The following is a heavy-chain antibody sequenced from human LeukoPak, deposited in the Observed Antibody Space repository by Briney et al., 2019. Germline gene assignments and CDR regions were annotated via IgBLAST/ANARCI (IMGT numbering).Heavy chain of an antibody. V-gene: IGHV1-2*02. CDR3: ARESTSLRSWFDP. CDR2: INPNSGGT. J-gene: IGHJ5*02. CDR1: GYTFTGYY. D-gene: IGHD2-2*01. Sequence: ASVKVSCKASGYTFTGYYIHWVRQAPGQGHEWMGWINPNSGGTNYAQKFQGRVTMTRDTSISTAYMELSRLRSDDTAVYYCARESTSLRSWFDPWGQGTLVTVSS.